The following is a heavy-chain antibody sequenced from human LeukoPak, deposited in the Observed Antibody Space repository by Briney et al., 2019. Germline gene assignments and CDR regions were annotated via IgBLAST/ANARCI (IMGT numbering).Heavy chain of an antibody. J-gene: IGHJ4*02. Sequence: PSETLSLTCTVSGGSISSSSYYWGWIRQPPGKGLEWIGSIYYSGSTYYNPSLKSRVTISVDTSKNQFSLKLSSVTAADTAVYYCARAAYSSSYGVEADYFDYWGQGTLVTVSS. D-gene: IGHD6-6*01. V-gene: IGHV4-39*07. CDR3: ARAAYSSSYGVEADYFDY. CDR1: GGSISSSSYY. CDR2: IYYSGST.